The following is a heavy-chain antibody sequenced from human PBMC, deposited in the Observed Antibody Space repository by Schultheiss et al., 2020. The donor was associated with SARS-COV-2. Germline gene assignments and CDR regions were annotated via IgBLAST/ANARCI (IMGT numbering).Heavy chain of an antibody. J-gene: IGHJ4*02. D-gene: IGHD3-3*01. CDR2: ITGGGTP. Sequence: GGSLRLSCSASGFTVSNFYMGWIRQAPGKGLEWVSLITGGGTPFYVDSVKGRFTISRDNSKNTVYLQMSSLGGEDTAVYYCARGLSGRPVDYWGQGTLVTVSS. CDR1: GFTVSNFY. V-gene: IGHV3-53*01. CDR3: ARGLSGRPVDY.